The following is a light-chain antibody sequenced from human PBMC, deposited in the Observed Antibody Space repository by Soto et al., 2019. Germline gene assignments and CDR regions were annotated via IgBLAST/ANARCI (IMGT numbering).Light chain of an antibody. J-gene: IGKJ1*01. CDR1: QSISSY. Sequence: DIQMTQSPSSLSASVGDRVTITCRASQSISSYLNWYQQKPGKAPKFLIYAASSLQSGVPSRFSRSGSGKDFTLTISSLQPDDYATYYCQHYNRYSEAFGHGNKVDIX. CDR2: AAS. CDR3: QHYNRYSEA. V-gene: IGKV1-39*01.